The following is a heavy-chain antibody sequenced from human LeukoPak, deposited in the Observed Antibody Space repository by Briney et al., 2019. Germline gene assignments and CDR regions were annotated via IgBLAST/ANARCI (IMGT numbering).Heavy chain of an antibody. V-gene: IGHV3-23*01. CDR1: GFTFSSYA. J-gene: IGHJ4*02. D-gene: IGHD3-10*01. CDR2: ISGSGGST. CDR3: AKDYVLWFGGSSYYFDY. Sequence: GGSLRLSCAASGFTFSSYAMSWVRQAPGKGVEGVSAISGSGGSTYYADSVKGRFTISRDNSKNTLYLQMNSLRAEDTAVYYCAKDYVLWFGGSSYYFDYWGQGTLVTVSS.